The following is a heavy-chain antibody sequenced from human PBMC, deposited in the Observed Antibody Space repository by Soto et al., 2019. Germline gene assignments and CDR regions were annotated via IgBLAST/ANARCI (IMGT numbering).Heavy chain of an antibody. CDR2: ISGSGGST. J-gene: IGHJ4*02. CDR1: GFTFSSYA. CDR3: AKDPGYCSGGSCYQSSYFDY. D-gene: IGHD2-15*01. V-gene: IGHV3-23*01. Sequence: VQLLESGGGLVQPGGSLRLSCAASGFTFSSYAMSWVRQAPGKGLEWVSAISGSGGSTYYADSVKGRFTISRDNSKNTLYLQMNSLRAEDTAVYYCAKDPGYCSGGSCYQSSYFDYWGQGTLVTVSS.